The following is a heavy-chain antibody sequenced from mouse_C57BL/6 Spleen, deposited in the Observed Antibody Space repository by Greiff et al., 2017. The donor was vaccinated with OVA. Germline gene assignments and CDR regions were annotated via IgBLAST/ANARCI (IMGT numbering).Heavy chain of an antibody. J-gene: IGHJ2*01. D-gene: IGHD3-2*01. CDR1: GYTFTDYY. Sequence: EVQLQQSGPELVNPGASVKISCKASGYTFTDYYMNWVKQSHGKSLEWIGDINPNNGGTSYNQKFKGKATLTVDKSSSTAYMELRSLTSEDSAVYYCAKTSLYYFDYWGQGTTLTVSS. V-gene: IGHV1-26*01. CDR2: INPNNGGT. CDR3: AKTSLYYFDY.